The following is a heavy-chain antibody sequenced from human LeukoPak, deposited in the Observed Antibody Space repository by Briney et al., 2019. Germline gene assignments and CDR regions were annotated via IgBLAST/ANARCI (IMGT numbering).Heavy chain of an antibody. V-gene: IGHV3-21*01. Sequence: PGGSLRLSCAASGFTFSSYSMNWVRQAPGKGLEWVSSISSSSSYIYYADSVKGRFTISRDNAKNSLYLQMNSLRAEDTAVCYCARGRSGIAESLDYWGQGTLVTVSS. CDR1: GFTFSSYS. CDR2: ISSSSSYI. J-gene: IGHJ4*02. D-gene: IGHD3-10*01. CDR3: ARGRSGIAESLDY.